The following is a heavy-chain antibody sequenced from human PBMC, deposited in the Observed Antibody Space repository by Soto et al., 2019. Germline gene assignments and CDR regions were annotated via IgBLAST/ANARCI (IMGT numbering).Heavy chain of an antibody. Sequence: ASVKVSCKAPGYTFTSSYMQSLRQSSGQGLEWMGIINPSGGSTSYAQKFQGRVTMTRDTSTSTVYMELSSLRSEDTAVYYCARDRHKYDSSGYYRLPSDYWGQGTLVTVSS. D-gene: IGHD3-22*01. CDR2: INPSGGST. V-gene: IGHV1-46*01. J-gene: IGHJ4*02. CDR1: GYTFTSSY. CDR3: ARDRHKYDSSGYYRLPSDY.